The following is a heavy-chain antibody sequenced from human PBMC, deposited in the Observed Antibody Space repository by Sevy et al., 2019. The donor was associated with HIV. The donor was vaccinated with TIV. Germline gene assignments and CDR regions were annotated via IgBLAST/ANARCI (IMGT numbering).Heavy chain of an antibody. CDR2: ISYDGSNK. J-gene: IGHJ6*02. Sequence: GGSLRLSCAASGFTFSSYAMHWVRQAPGKGLEWVAVISYDGSNKYYADSVKGRFTISRDNSKNTLYLQMNSLRAEDXXXXXXXXXXXXXXXYYGMDVWGQGTTVTVSS. V-gene: IGHV3-30-3*01. CDR3: XXXXXXXXXYYGMDV. CDR1: GFTFSSYA.